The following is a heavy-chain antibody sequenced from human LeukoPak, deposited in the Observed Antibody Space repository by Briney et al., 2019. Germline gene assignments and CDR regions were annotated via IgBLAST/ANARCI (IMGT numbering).Heavy chain of an antibody. CDR2: INHSGST. D-gene: IGHD7-27*01. CDR3: ARTGQRSLFDP. J-gene: IGHJ5*02. Sequence: SETLSLTCAVYGGSFSGYYWSWIRQPPGKGLEWIGEINHSGSTNHNPSLKSRVTISVDTSKNQFSLKLSSVTAADTAVYYCARTGQRSLFDPWGQGTLVTVSS. V-gene: IGHV4-34*01. CDR1: GGSFSGYY.